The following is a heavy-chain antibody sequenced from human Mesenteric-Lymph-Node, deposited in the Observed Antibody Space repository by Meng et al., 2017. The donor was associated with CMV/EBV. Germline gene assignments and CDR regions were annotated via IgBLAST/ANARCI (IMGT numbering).Heavy chain of an antibody. Sequence: SVKVSCKTSGYTFTSYGIHWVRQAPGQGLEWMGWISAYNGNANYPQNLQGRLTMTTDTSTTTAYMELRNLKSDDTAVYYCAISTWGYWGQGTLVTVSS. CDR2: ISAYNGNA. CDR1: GYTFTSYG. D-gene: IGHD7-27*01. J-gene: IGHJ4*02. CDR3: AISTWGY. V-gene: IGHV1-18*01.